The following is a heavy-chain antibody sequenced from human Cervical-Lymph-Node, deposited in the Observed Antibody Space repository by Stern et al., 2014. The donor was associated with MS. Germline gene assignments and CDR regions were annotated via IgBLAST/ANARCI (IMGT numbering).Heavy chain of an antibody. V-gene: IGHV1-69*01. J-gene: IGHJ6*02. CDR2: IIPISGTV. CDR1: GGTLSRHA. CDR3: ASTYSGWDNPYHFYGMDV. D-gene: IGHD6-19*01. Sequence: QVQLVPSGAEVKKPGSSVKVSCKASGGTLSRHAISWVRQDPGQGLEWMGGIIPISGTVNYAQKVQGRVNLVADESTSTAYMELSSLRSEDAAVYYCASTYSGWDNPYHFYGMDVWGQGTTVTVSS.